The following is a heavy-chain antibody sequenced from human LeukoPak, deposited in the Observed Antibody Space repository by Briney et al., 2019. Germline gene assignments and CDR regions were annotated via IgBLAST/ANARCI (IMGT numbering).Heavy chain of an antibody. Sequence: SETLSHTCTVSGYSISSGYYWGWIRQPPGKGLEWIGSIYHSGSTYYNPSLKSRVTISVDTSKNQFSLKLSSVTAADTAVYYCARTRTVTGYYYYMDVWGKGTTVTVSS. V-gene: IGHV4-38-2*02. J-gene: IGHJ6*03. CDR3: ARTRTVTGYYYYMDV. CDR2: IYHSGST. CDR1: GYSISSGYY. D-gene: IGHD4-11*01.